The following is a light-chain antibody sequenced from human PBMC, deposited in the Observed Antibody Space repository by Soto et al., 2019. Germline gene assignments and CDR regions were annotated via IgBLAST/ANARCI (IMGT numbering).Light chain of an antibody. CDR2: KAS. J-gene: IGKJ3*01. V-gene: IGKV1-5*03. CDR3: QQYDSNPFT. CDR1: QTITNW. Sequence: DIPMTQSPSTLSASVGDRVTITCRASQTITNWLAWYQQKPGKAPKLLIYKASTLESGVPSRLSGSGSGTEFTLTFSSLQPDDFATYYCQQYDSNPFTFGPGTKVDI.